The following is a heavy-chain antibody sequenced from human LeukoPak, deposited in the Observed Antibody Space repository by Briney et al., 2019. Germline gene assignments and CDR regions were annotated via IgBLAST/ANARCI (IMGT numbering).Heavy chain of an antibody. Sequence: ASVKVSCKASGYTFRNYGITWVRQAPGQGLEWMGWISAYNGDTHYAQNLQGRVTMTTDTSTSTAYMELRNLRSDDTAVYYCARDPTNTSGYYAYFDYWGQGTLVTVSS. CDR2: ISAYNGDT. J-gene: IGHJ4*02. D-gene: IGHD5-12*01. V-gene: IGHV1-18*01. CDR3: ARDPTNTSGYYAYFDY. CDR1: GYTFRNYG.